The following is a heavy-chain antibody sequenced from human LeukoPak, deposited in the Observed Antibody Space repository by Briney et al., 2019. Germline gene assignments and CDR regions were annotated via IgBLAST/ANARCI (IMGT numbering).Heavy chain of an antibody. CDR1: GYTYKNYG. CDR2: ITPFNGNR. J-gene: IGHJ4*02. Sequence: ASVKVSCKASGYTYKNYGISWVRLGPGVGLEWLGWITPFNGNRIYAWKFQDRVTMNTDTSTNTADLELRGLTSDDTAIYYCARDDCSGGTCSVAFDFWGQGTHVTVSS. D-gene: IGHD2-15*01. V-gene: IGHV1-18*01. CDR3: ARDDCSGGTCSVAFDF.